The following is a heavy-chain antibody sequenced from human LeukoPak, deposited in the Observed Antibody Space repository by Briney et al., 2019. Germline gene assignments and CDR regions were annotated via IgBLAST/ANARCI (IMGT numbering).Heavy chain of an antibody. CDR2: MSYSGNT. V-gene: IGHV4-31*01. CDR1: GGSISSAGYF. D-gene: IGHD4-17*01. Sequence: SETLSLTCTVSGGSISSAGYFWSWSRQHPEKRLEWIGDMSYSGNTGYTPSLQRLLTISVYTANNQFSLRLTSVPDAAAAVSSCARPFGDYVGAFLIWGPGTVVPVSS. CDR3: ARPFGDYVGAFLI. J-gene: IGHJ3*02.